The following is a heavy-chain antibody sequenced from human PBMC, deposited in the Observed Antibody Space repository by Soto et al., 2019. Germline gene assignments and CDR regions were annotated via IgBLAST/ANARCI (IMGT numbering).Heavy chain of an antibody. V-gene: IGHV3-7*01. J-gene: IGHJ6*03. CDR3: ARGGGVTTSGSYYYYYYYMDV. Sequence: GGSLRLSCAASGFTFSSYWMSWVRQAPGKGLEWVANIKQDGSEKYYVDSVKGRFTISRDNAKNSLYLQMNSLRAEDTAVYYCARGGGVTTSGSYYYYYYYMDVWGKGTTVTVSS. CDR1: GFTFSSYW. CDR2: IKQDGSEK. D-gene: IGHD3-10*01.